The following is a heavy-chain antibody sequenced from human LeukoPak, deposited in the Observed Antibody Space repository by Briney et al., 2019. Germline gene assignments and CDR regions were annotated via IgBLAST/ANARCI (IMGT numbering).Heavy chain of an antibody. CDR3: ARVLGYSTGYYYFDH. D-gene: IGHD6-19*01. J-gene: IGHJ4*02. CDR1: RFTFSRYG. Sequence: GGSLRLSCAASRFTFSRYGMHWVRQAPGKGLEWVAFIRYDGSNKHYADSVKGRFTISRDNSKNTLYLQMNSLRVDDTAVYYCARVLGYSTGYYYFDHWGQGALVTVSS. V-gene: IGHV3-30*02. CDR2: IRYDGSNK.